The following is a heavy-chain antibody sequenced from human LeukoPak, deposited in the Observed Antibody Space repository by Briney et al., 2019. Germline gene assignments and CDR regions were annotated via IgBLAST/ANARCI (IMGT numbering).Heavy chain of an antibody. Sequence: GGSLRLSCAASGFTLSIHNMKWVRQAPGKGLEWVSFISRDSRNIYYADSVKGRFTISRDNAKNSLFLQMNSLRAEDTAVYYCRSPAVAGYFDYWGQGALVTVSS. CDR2: ISRDSRNI. J-gene: IGHJ4*02. CDR3: RSPAVAGYFDY. D-gene: IGHD6-13*01. CDR1: GFTLSIHN. V-gene: IGHV3-21*01.